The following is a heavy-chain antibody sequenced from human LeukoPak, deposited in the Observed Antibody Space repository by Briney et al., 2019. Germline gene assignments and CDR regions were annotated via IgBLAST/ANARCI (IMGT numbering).Heavy chain of an antibody. V-gene: IGHV4-30-2*01. D-gene: IGHD3-10*01. CDR3: ARARITMVRGVAADWFDP. J-gene: IGHJ5*02. CDR1: GGPISSGGYS. CDR2: IYHSGST. Sequence: SETLSLTCAVSGGPISSGGYSWSWIRQPPGKGLEWIGYIYHSGSTYYNPSLKSRVTISVDRSKNQFSLKLSSVTAADTAVYYCARARITMVRGVAADWFDPWGQGTLVTVSS.